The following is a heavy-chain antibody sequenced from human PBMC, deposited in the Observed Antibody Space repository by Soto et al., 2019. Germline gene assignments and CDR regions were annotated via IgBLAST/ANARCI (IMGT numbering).Heavy chain of an antibody. Sequence: SETLSLTCTVSGGSISSGDYYWSWIRQPPGKGLEWIGYIYYSGSTYYNPSLKSRVTISVDTSKNQFSLKLSSVTAADTAVYYCARERSSSSSYFEYWGQGTLVTVSS. CDR2: IYYSGST. D-gene: IGHD6-6*01. CDR3: ARERSSSSSYFEY. J-gene: IGHJ4*02. CDR1: GGSISSGDYY. V-gene: IGHV4-30-4*01.